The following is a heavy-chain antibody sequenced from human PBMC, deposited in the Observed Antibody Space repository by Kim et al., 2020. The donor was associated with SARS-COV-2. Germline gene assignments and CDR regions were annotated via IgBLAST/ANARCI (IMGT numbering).Heavy chain of an antibody. V-gene: IGHV3-33*01. CDR2: ILYDGSNR. Sequence: GGSLRLSCAASGFTFSSYGMHWVRQAPGKGLEWVAAILYDGSNRYYADSVKGRFTISRDNSKNTLYLQMNSLRAEDTAVYYCARVRLQVSDDWGQGTLVTVSS. CDR3: ARVRLQVSDD. CDR1: GFTFSSYG. J-gene: IGHJ4*02. D-gene: IGHD4-4*01.